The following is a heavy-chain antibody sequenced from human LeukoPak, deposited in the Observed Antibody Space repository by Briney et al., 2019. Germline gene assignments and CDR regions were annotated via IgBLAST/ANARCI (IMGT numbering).Heavy chain of an antibody. CDR3: ARDPYSGTYGPYYYYYMDV. CDR2: ISSSSSNI. V-gene: IGHV3-21*01. CDR1: GFTFSSYS. Sequence: GGSLRLPCAASGFTFSSYSMNWVRQAPGKGLEWVSSISSSSSNIYYADSVKGRFTISRDNAKNSLYLQMNSLRVEDTAVYYCARDPYSGTYGPYYYYYMDVWGKGTTVTISS. D-gene: IGHD1-26*01. J-gene: IGHJ6*03.